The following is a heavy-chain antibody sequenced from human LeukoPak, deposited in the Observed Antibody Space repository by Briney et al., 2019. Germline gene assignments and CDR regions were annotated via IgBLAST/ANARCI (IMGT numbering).Heavy chain of an antibody. Sequence: ASVKVSCKASGYTFTAYYMHWVRQAPGQGFEWMGWINPNTGDRNYAQKLQGRVTMTTDTSTSTAYMELRSLRSDDTAVYYCARDWDCSGGSCYSPNWFDPWGQGTLVTVSS. CDR2: INPNTGDR. J-gene: IGHJ5*02. CDR3: ARDWDCSGGSCYSPNWFDP. V-gene: IGHV1-2*02. CDR1: GYTFTAYY. D-gene: IGHD2-15*01.